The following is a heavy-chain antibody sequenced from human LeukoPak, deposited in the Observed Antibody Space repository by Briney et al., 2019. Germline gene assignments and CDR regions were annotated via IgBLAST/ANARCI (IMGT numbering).Heavy chain of an antibody. CDR3: AKNIRQLGNYQYYMDV. CDR1: GFTFKNYG. Sequence: GGTLRLSCAASGFTFKNYGMHWVRQAPGKGLEWVALIYSDGTYSYYADSVRGRFTISRDNSKNTLYLQMDSLRAEDTAIYYCAKNIRQLGNYQYYMDVWGKGTTVTVSS. CDR2: IYSDGTYS. J-gene: IGHJ6*03. V-gene: IGHV3-33*08. D-gene: IGHD7-27*01.